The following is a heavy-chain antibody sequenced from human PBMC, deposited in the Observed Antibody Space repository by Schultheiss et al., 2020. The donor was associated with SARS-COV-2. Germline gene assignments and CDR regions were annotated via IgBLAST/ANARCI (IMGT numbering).Heavy chain of an antibody. V-gene: IGHV3-23*01. J-gene: IGHJ4*02. D-gene: IGHD4-23*01. Sequence: GGSLRLSCAASGFTFSSYGMHWVRQAPGKGLEWVSAISGSGGSTYYADSVKGRFTISRDNSKNTLYLQMNSLRAEDTAVYCCAQRAVARYFDYWGQGILVTVSS. CDR2: ISGSGGST. CDR3: AQRAVARYFDY. CDR1: GFTFSSYG.